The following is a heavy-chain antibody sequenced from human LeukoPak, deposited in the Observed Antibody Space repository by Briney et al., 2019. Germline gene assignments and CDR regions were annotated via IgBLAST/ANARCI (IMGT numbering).Heavy chain of an antibody. V-gene: IGHV1-2*06. CDR2: INPNSGGT. CDR1: GYTFTGYY. CDR3: ATSIAVAGYDY. D-gene: IGHD6-19*01. J-gene: IGHJ4*02. Sequence: ASVTVSCKASGYTFTGYYMHWVRQAPGQGLEWMGRINPNSGGTNYAQKFQGRVTMTRDTSISTAYMELNRLRSDDTAVYYCATSIAVAGYDYWGQGTLVTVSS.